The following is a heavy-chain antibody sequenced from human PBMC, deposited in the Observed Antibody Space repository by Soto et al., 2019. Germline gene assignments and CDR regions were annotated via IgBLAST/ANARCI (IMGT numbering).Heavy chain of an antibody. CDR2: IVVGSGNT. V-gene: IGHV1-58*01. J-gene: IGHJ3*02. CDR3: AALTMVRGVRGAFDI. D-gene: IGHD3-10*01. CDR1: GFTFTSSA. Sequence: ASVKVSCKASGFTFTSSAVQWVRQARGQRLEWIGWIVVGSGNTNYAQKFQERVTITRDMSTSTAYMELSSLRYEDTAVYYCAALTMVRGVRGAFDIWGQGTMVTVSS.